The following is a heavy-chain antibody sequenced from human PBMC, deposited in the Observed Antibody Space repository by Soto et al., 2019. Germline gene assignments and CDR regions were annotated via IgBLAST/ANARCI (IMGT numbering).Heavy chain of an antibody. D-gene: IGHD6-13*01. CDR2: IYYNGNT. J-gene: IGHJ5*02. CDR3: ARAQQSHWFDP. V-gene: IGHV4-31*02. Sequence: WTWIRQRPGEGLEWIGYIYYNGNTYYNPSLKSRVSISADTSKNQFSLRVTSVTAADTAVYYCARAQQSHWFDPWGQGTLVTVSS.